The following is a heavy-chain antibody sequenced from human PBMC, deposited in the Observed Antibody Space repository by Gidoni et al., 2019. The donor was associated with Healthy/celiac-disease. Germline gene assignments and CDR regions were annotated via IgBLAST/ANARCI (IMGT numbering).Heavy chain of an antibody. D-gene: IGHD6-19*01. J-gene: IGHJ6*02. CDR1: GFTFSSHG. CDR2: ISYDGSNK. V-gene: IGHV3-30*18. CDR3: AKGGYSSVLPLQGDYYYYGMDV. Sequence: QVQLVESGGGVVRPGRSLRLSCAASGFTFSSHGMHWLCQAPGKGLEWLAVISYDGSNKYYADSVKGRFTISRDNSKNTLYLQMNSLRAEDTAVYYCAKGGYSSVLPLQGDYYYYGMDVWGQGTTVTVSS.